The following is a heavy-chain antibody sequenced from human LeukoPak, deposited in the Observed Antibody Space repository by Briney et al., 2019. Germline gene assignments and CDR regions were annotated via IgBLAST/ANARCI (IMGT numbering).Heavy chain of an antibody. J-gene: IGHJ4*02. V-gene: IGHV3-48*02. D-gene: IGHD4-23*01. CDR1: GFTFSSYS. CDR3: ARDHQGNSFSSIDY. Sequence: PGGSLRLSCAASGFTFSSYSMNWVRQAPGKGLEWVSYISSSSSTIYYADSAKGRFTISRDNAKNSLYLQMNSLRDEDTAVYYCARDHQGNSFSSIDYWGQGTLVTVSS. CDR2: ISSSSSTI.